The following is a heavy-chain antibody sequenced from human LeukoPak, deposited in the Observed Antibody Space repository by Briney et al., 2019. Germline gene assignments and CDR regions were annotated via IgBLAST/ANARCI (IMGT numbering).Heavy chain of an antibody. Sequence: TSGTLSLTCTVSGDSVSSNPNYWTWIRQPPGKGLEWIGYISYSGSTYYNPSLESRLTISVDTSKNQFSLKLTSVTAADTGIYCAREGAGNSPLDSWGQGTLVTVSS. CDR3: AREGAGNSPLDS. J-gene: IGHJ4*02. CDR1: GDSVSSNPNY. CDR2: ISYSGST. D-gene: IGHD4-23*01. V-gene: IGHV4-30-4*01.